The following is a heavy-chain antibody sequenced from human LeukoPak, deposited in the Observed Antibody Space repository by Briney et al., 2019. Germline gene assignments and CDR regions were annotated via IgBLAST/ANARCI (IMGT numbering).Heavy chain of an antibody. CDR1: GFTFSSYS. V-gene: IGHV3-48*02. CDR3: ARDQRTVAARRGRYNWFDP. Sequence: PGGSLRLSCAASGFTFSSYSMNWVRQAPGKGLEWVSYISSSSSTIYYADSVKGRFTISRDNAKNSLYLQMNSLRDEDTAVYYCARDQRTVAARRGRYNWFDPWGQGTLVTVSS. CDR2: ISSSSSTI. J-gene: IGHJ5*02. D-gene: IGHD6-6*01.